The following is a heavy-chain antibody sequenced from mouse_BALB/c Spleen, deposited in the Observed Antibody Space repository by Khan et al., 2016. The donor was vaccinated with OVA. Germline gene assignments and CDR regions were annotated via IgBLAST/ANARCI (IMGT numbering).Heavy chain of an antibody. CDR1: GYTFTTYD. CDR2: IFPGDDST. CDR3: ARHYVGGNLYWYCDV. J-gene: IGHJ1*01. Sequence: QVRLQQSGAELVKPGASVKLSCKASGYTFTTYDINWVRQRPEQGLEWIGWIFPGDDSTKYNEKFKGKATLTADKSSNTAYMQLSRLTSEDSAVYFCARHYVGGNLYWYCDVWGAGTTVTVSS. V-gene: IGHV1-85*01. D-gene: IGHD1-1*02.